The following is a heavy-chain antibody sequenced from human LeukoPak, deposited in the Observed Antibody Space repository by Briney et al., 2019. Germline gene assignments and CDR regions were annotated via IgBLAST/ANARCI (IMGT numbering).Heavy chain of an antibody. V-gene: IGHV3-33*01. D-gene: IGHD3-3*01. CDR3: ARDTVFGVITGPRMDV. CDR1: GFTFSSYG. J-gene: IGHJ6*02. Sequence: GGSLRLSCAASGFTFSSYGMHWVRQAPGKGLEWVAVIWYDGSNKYYADSVKGRFTISRDNSKNTLYLQMSSLRAEDTAVYYCARDTVFGVITGPRMDVWGQGTTVTVSS. CDR2: IWYDGSNK.